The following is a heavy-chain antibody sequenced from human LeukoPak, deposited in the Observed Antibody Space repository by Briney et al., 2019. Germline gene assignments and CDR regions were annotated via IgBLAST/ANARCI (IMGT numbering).Heavy chain of an antibody. J-gene: IGHJ6*03. CDR1: GFTFRSYG. D-gene: IGHD6-13*01. V-gene: IGHV3-30*02. CDR3: ARWIGAAGIEYHYYMDV. Sequence: GGSLRLSCAAFGFTFRSYGMRWVRQAPGKGLEWMAFIQYDGSNKYYADSVKGRFTISRDNSKNTLDLQMDSLRPEDTAVYYCARWIGAAGIEYHYYMDVWGRGTTVTVSS. CDR2: IQYDGSNK.